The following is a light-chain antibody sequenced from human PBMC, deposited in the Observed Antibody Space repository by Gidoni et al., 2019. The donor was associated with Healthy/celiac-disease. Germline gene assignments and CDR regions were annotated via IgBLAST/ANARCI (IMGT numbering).Light chain of an antibody. V-gene: IGLV1-51*01. CDR3: GTWDSSLSAVV. J-gene: IGLJ2*01. CDR2: DHN. Sequence: QSVLTQPHSVCAAPGKKVTISCTGRSANIGNNYVSWYQQLPGTAPKLRIYDHNKRPSGIPARFSGSKSGTSATLCITGLQTGDEADYYCGTWDSSLSAVVFGGGTKLTVL. CDR1: SANIGNNY.